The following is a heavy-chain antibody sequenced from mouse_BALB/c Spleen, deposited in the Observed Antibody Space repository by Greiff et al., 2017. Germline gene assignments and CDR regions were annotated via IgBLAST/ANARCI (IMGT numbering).Heavy chain of an antibody. V-gene: IGHV7-3*02. CDR2: IRNKANGYTT. Sequence: EVQVVESGGGLVQPGGSLRLSCATSGFTFTDYYMSWVRQPPGKALEWLGFIRNKANGYTTEYSASVKGRFTISRDNSQSILYLQMNTLRAEDSATYYCARELGRGAMDYWGQGTSVTVSS. J-gene: IGHJ4*01. D-gene: IGHD4-1*01. CDR1: GFTFTDYY. CDR3: ARELGRGAMDY.